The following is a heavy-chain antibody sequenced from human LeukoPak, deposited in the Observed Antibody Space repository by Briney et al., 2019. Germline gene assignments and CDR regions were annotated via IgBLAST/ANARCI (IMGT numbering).Heavy chain of an antibody. CDR3: AKADQEVYYDSSGRLDY. Sequence: PGGSLRLSCAASGFTFSSYAMSWVRQAPGKGLEWVSAIRGSGSDTYYADSVKGRFTISRDNSKNTLYLQMNSLRADDTAVYYCAKADQEVYYDSSGRLDYWGQGSLVTVSS. V-gene: IGHV3-23*01. J-gene: IGHJ4*02. CDR2: IRGSGSDT. CDR1: GFTFSSYA. D-gene: IGHD3-22*01.